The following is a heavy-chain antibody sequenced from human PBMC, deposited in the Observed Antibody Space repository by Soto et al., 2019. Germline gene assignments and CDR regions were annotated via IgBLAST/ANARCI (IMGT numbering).Heavy chain of an antibody. D-gene: IGHD6-13*01. CDR2: IYHSGST. CDR3: ARTAAAGTYLDY. Sequence: PSETLCLTCAVSGGSIRSSNWWSWVRQPPGKGLEWIGEIYHSGSTNYNPSLKSRVTISVDKSKNQFSLKLSSVTAADTAVYYCARTAAAGTYLDYWGQGTLVTVSS. V-gene: IGHV4-4*02. J-gene: IGHJ4*02. CDR1: GGSIRSSNW.